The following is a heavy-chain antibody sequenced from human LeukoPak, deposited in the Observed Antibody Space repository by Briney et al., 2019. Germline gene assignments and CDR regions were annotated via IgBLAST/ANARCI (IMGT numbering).Heavy chain of an antibody. Sequence: GGSLRLSCAASGFTVSSNYMSWVRQAPGKGLEWVSSISSSSSYIYYADSVKGRFTISRDNAKNSLYLQMNSLRAEDTAVYYCARDASSGPPTNYYYMDVWGKGTTVTVSS. CDR3: ARDASSGPPTNYYYMDV. J-gene: IGHJ6*03. CDR1: GFTVSSNY. V-gene: IGHV3-21*01. D-gene: IGHD3-22*01. CDR2: ISSSSSYI.